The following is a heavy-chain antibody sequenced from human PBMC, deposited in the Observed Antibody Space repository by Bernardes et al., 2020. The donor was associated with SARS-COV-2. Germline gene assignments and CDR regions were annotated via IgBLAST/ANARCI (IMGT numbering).Heavy chain of an antibody. CDR2: IYYSGST. Sequence: SETLSLTCTVSGGSISSGGYYWSWIRQHPGKGLEWIGYIYYSGSTYYNPSLKSRVTISVDTSKNQFSLKLSSVTAADTAVYYCARESAHPYDYVWGSYRYIGYWGQGTLVTVSS. D-gene: IGHD3-16*02. CDR3: ARESAHPYDYVWGSYRYIGY. J-gene: IGHJ4*02. CDR1: GGSISSGGYY. V-gene: IGHV4-31*03.